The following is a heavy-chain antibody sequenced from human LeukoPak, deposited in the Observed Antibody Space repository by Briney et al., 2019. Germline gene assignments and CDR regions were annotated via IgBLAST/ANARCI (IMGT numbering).Heavy chain of an antibody. J-gene: IGHJ4*02. D-gene: IGHD5-24*01. CDR1: GFTFSIHG. V-gene: IGHV3-23*01. Sequence: TGGSLRLSCAASGFTFSIHGMNWVRQAPGKGLEWVSGIGPSGVRTYYADSVKGRFTISRDNYKSTVNLQMNSLRAEDTAVYYCAKDDAWLQFEDWGQGTLVTVSS. CDR2: IGPSGVRT. CDR3: AKDDAWLQFED.